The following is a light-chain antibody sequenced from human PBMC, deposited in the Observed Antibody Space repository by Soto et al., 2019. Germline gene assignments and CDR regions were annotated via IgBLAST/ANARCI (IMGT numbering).Light chain of an antibody. CDR1: SSDVGAYNY. V-gene: IGLV2-14*03. J-gene: IGLJ2*01. Sequence: QSALTQPASVSASPGQSRTISCTGTSSDVGAYNYVAGYQQHPDKAPKLMIYDVSHRPSGVSDRFSGSKSGNTASLTISGLQAEDEADYYCSSYTSGSTLIFGGGTKLTVL. CDR3: SSYTSGSTLI. CDR2: DVS.